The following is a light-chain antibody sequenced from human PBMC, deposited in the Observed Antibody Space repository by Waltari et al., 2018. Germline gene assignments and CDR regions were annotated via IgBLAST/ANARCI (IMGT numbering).Light chain of an antibody. J-gene: IGKJ4*02. CDR3: EQYDGTVLT. V-gene: IGKV3-20*01. Sequence: IVLTQSPDTLSLSPGQRATLSCRASQTINNNFLVWYQQKPGQAPRLIIHGASSRATGFPDRFSGSGSGTDFTLTISSLKPEDSAVYDCEQYDGTVLTFGGGTKVEI. CDR2: GAS. CDR1: QTINNNF.